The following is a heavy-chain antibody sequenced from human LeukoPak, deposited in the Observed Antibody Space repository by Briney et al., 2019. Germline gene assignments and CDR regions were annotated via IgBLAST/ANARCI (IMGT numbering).Heavy chain of an antibody. D-gene: IGHD6-25*01. CDR1: GFTFGDHF. Sequence: GGSLRLSCAASGFTFGDHFMDWVRQAPGKGLEWVAFIWPDGSKKYYADSVKGRFAISRENSKNTVYLQMNDLRPEDTALYFCAKISSSAESNFDYWGQGTLLTVSS. J-gene: IGHJ4*02. CDR2: IWPDGSKK. CDR3: AKISSSAESNFDY. V-gene: IGHV3-33*08.